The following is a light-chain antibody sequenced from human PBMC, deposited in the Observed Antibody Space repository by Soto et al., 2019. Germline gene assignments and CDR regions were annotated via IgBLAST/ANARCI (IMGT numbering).Light chain of an antibody. Sequence: EIVMTQSPATLSVSPGERATLSCRASQSVSSNLAWYQQKPCQAPRLLIYGASTRATGIPARFSGSGSGTEFTLTISSLQSQDFALYYCQQYNNWPPWTFGQGTKLDIK. CDR3: QQYNNWPPWT. CDR2: GAS. CDR1: QSVSSN. V-gene: IGKV3-15*01. J-gene: IGKJ1*01.